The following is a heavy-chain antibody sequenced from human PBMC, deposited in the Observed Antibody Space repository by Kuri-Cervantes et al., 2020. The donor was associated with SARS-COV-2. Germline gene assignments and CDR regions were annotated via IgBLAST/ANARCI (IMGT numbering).Heavy chain of an antibody. J-gene: IGHJ5*02. V-gene: IGHV1-8*02. CDR1: GYTFSTYD. CDR3: ATAPGLPSGSINWFDP. CDR2: MNPDTGNS. D-gene: IGHD3-10*01. Sequence: ASVKVSCKASGYTFSTYDINWVRQASGQGLEWMGWMNPDTGNSGHAQNFRGRVTMTEDTSTDTAYMELSSLRSEDTAVYYCATAPGLPSGSINWFDPWGQGTLVTVSS.